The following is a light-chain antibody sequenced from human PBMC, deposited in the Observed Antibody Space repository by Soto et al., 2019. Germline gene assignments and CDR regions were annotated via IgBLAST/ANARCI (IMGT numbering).Light chain of an antibody. V-gene: IGLV2-18*02. J-gene: IGLJ1*01. CDR2: DVS. CDR3: TSYATGSAYV. CDR1: SSDVGGYNR. Sequence: QSVLTQPPSVSGSPGQSVTISCTGTSSDVGGYNRVSWHQQPPGKAPKLLIYDVSNRPSGGSTRFSGSKSGNTASLTISGLQAEDEADYYCTSYATGSAYVFGPGTKVTVL.